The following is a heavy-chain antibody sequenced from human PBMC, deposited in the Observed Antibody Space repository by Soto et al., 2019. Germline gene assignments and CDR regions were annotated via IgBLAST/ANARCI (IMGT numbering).Heavy chain of an antibody. CDR2: IGSSSSTI. CDR3: ARAQFLTGEDAFDI. Sequence: GGSLRLSCAASGFTFSSYSMNWVRQAPGKGLEWVSYIGSSSSTIYYADSVKGRFTISRDNAKNSLYLQMNSLRAEDTAVYYCARAQFLTGEDAFDIWGQGTMVTVSS. CDR1: GFTFSSYS. D-gene: IGHD2-21*01. V-gene: IGHV3-48*04. J-gene: IGHJ3*02.